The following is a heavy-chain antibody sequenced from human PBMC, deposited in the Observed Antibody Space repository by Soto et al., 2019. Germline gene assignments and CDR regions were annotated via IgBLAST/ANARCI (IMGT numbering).Heavy chain of an antibody. Sequence: SETLCLTCAVSGGSISSSNWWSWVRQPPGKGLEWIGEIYHSGSTNYNPSLKSRVTISVDKSKHQFSLKLSSVTAADTAVYYCARVPVLWFGETVEDYWGQGTLVTVSS. J-gene: IGHJ4*02. D-gene: IGHD3-10*01. CDR1: GGSISSSNW. CDR2: IYHSGST. V-gene: IGHV4-4*02. CDR3: ARVPVLWFGETVEDY.